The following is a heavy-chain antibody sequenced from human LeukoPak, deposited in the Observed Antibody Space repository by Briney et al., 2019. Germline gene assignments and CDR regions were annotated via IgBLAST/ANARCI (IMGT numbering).Heavy chain of an antibody. V-gene: IGHV1-18*01. CDR2: ISAYNGNT. Sequence: ASVKVSCKASGYTFTSYGINWVRQAPGQGLEWMGWISAYNGNTNYAQKLQGRVTMTTDTSTSTAYMELRSLRSDDTAVYYCARDYIVVVTAIHFDYWGQGTLVTVSS. CDR3: ARDYIVVVTAIHFDY. D-gene: IGHD2-21*02. CDR1: GYTFTSYG. J-gene: IGHJ4*02.